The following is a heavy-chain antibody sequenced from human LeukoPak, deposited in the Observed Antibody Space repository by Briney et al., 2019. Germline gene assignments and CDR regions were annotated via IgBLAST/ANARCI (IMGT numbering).Heavy chain of an antibody. CDR1: GFTFSSYG. CDR2: IHHDGSNK. J-gene: IGHJ4*02. D-gene: IGHD3-9*01. V-gene: IGHV3-30*02. Sequence: GGSLRLSCAASGFTFSSYGMHWVRQAPGKGLDWVAFIHHDGSNKYYADSVRGRFTISRDNSKNTLYLQMNSLRAEDTAVYYCANRDYDILTGYYSDYWGQGTLVTVSS. CDR3: ANRDYDILTGYYSDY.